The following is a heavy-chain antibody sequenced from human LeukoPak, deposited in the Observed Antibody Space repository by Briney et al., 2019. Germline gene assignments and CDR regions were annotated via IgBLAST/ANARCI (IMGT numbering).Heavy chain of an antibody. V-gene: IGHV5-51*01. D-gene: IGHD5-18*01. J-gene: IGHJ4*02. CDR2: IYPGDSDT. Sequence: GESLKISCMASGYSFASYWIGWVRQMPGKGLEWMGIIYPGDSDTRYSPSFQGQVTISADKSISTAYLQWSSLKASDTAIYYCARGKIGYSYGSYYWGQGTLVTVSS. CDR3: ARGKIGYSYGSYY. CDR1: GYSFASYW.